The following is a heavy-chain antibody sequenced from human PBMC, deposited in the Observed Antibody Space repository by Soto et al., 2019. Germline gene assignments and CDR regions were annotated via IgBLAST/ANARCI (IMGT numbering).Heavy chain of an antibody. D-gene: IGHD4-17*01. J-gene: IGHJ4*02. CDR2: IGSDTSYI. V-gene: IGHV3-23*03. Sequence: EVQLLASGGGLVQPGGSLRLSCTASGFSFSNYAVTWVRQAPGKGLEWVSSIGSDTSYIYYADSVKGRFTISRDKSKNTVFLQMNSLRADDTAVYHCAKDPNGDYVGAFDSWGQGALVTVSS. CDR1: GFSFSNYA. CDR3: AKDPNGDYVGAFDS.